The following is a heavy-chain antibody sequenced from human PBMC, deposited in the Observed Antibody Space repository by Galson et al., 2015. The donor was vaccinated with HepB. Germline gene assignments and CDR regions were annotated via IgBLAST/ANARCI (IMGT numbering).Heavy chain of an antibody. CDR2: ISYDGGNK. CDR1: GFTFHMFT. D-gene: IGHD1-26*01. J-gene: IGHJ6*02. Sequence: LRLSCAASGFTFHMFTMHWVRQAPGKGLEWVAVISYDGGNKYYRDSVKGRFTISRDNSKNTLSLQMSSLRPEDTAVYYCVRDPRGELPDAGDYHYGLDVWGQGTTVTVSS. CDR3: VRDPRGELPDAGDYHYGLDV. V-gene: IGHV3-30*04.